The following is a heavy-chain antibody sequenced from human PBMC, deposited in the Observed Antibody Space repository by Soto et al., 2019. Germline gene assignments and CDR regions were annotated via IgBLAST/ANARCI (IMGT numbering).Heavy chain of an antibody. V-gene: IGHV4-30-4*02. CDR2: IYYSGST. Sequence: PSDTLSLTCTVSGGSISSGDYYWSWIRQPPGKGLEWIGYIYYSGSTYYNPSLKSRVTISVDTSKNQFSLKLSSVTAADTAVYYCARDLGYYDSSGSYFDYWGQGTLVTVPQ. J-gene: IGHJ4*02. CDR3: ARDLGYYDSSGSYFDY. CDR1: GGSISSGDYY. D-gene: IGHD3-22*01.